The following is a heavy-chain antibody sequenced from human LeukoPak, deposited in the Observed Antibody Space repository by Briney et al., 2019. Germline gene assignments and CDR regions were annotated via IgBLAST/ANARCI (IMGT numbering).Heavy chain of an antibody. J-gene: IGHJ5*02. D-gene: IGHD3-9*01. V-gene: IGHV1-8*01. CDR1: AYTFITYD. CDR3: VRAAQEDRDPLTGLQTVNCFDP. Sequence: ASVTVSFTSSAYTFITYDINWVRQADGQGHEWMGCINPNSGNTGYSQKFQGRVQLTRNTSISAAYMELSSLNSDDTAIYYCVRAAQEDRDPLTGLQTVNCFDPWGQGTLVTVSS. CDR2: INPNSGNT.